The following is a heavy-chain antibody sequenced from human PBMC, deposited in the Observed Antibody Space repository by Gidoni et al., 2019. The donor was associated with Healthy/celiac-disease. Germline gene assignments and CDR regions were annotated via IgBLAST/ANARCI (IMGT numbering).Heavy chain of an antibody. Sequence: EVQLVESGGGLVQPGGSLRLSCAASGFTVSSNYMSWVRQAPGKGLEWVAVIYSGGSTYYADSVKGRFTISRDNSKNTLYLQMNSLRAEDTAVYYCARETYSSSSDWFDPWGQGTLVTVSS. D-gene: IGHD6-6*01. CDR1: GFTVSSNY. J-gene: IGHJ5*02. CDR2: IYSGGST. V-gene: IGHV3-66*01. CDR3: ARETYSSSSDWFDP.